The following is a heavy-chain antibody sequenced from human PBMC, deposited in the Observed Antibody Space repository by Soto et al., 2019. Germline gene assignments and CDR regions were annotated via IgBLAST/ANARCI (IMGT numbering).Heavy chain of an antibody. CDR2: IYYSGSI. D-gene: IGHD3-16*01. Sequence: SETLSLTCTVSGGSVSYGDYYWSWIRQPPGKGLEWLGYIYYSGSIYYNPSLKSRATISADTSKNQFSLRLSSVTAADTAVYYCARGEMGRDYYFDYWGQGTLVTVSS. CDR1: GGSVSYGDYY. V-gene: IGHV4-30-4*01. J-gene: IGHJ4*02. CDR3: ARGEMGRDYYFDY.